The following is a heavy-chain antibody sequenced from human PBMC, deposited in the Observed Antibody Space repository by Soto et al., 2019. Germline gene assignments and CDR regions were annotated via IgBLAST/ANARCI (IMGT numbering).Heavy chain of an antibody. Sequence: QVQLVQSGAEVKKPGSSLKVSCKVFGETLNSNPIGWVRQAPGQGLEWVGGIVPLSDRTNYAQELQGRVNVTADGSASTVYMELSNLKSDDTAVYHCARKSGLDCHSGVGFFSLDGWGQGSLITVSS. CDR3: ARKSGLDCHSGVGFFSLDG. D-gene: IGHD2-15*01. CDR2: IVPLSDRT. V-gene: IGHV1-69*01. J-gene: IGHJ4*02. CDR1: GETLNSNP.